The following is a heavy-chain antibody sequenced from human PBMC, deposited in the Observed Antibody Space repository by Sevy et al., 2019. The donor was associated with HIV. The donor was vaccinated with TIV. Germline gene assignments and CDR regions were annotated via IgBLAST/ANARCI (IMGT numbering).Heavy chain of an antibody. CDR3: VIEARFTFAQGVIRGLDY. CDR2: INPSGGST. CDR1: GYTFTNYY. V-gene: IGHV1-46*03. D-gene: IGHD3-10*01. J-gene: IGHJ4*02. Sequence: ASVKVSCKASGYTFTNYYMHWVRQAPGQGLEWMGIINPSGGSTSYAQKFQGRVTMTRDTSTSTVYMELSSLRSEDTAVYYCVIEARFTFAQGVIRGLDYWGQGTLVTVSS.